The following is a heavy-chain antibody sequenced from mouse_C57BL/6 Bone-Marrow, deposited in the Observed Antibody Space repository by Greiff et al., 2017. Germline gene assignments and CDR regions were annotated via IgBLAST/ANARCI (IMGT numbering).Heavy chain of an antibody. CDR2: ISSGGDYI. CDR3: TSLYYYGWYFDV. CDR1: GFTFSSYA. V-gene: IGHV5-9-1*02. J-gene: IGHJ1*03. D-gene: IGHD1-1*01. Sequence: EVKLVESGGGLVKPGGSLKLSCAASGFTFSSYAMSWVRQTPEKRLEWVAYISSGGDYIYYADTVKGRFTISRDNARNTLYLQMSSLKSEDTAMYYCTSLYYYGWYFDVWGTGTTVTVSS.